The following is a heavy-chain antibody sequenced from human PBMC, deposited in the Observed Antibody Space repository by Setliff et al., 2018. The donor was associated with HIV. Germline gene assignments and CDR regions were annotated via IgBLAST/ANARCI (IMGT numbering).Heavy chain of an antibody. V-gene: IGHV1-2*02. D-gene: IGHD6-13*01. J-gene: IGHJ3*02. CDR2: INPNGGYT. Sequence: WASVKVSCKASGYIFTDYYIHWVRQAPGQGLEWMGWINPNGGYTNYAQKFLGRVTMTQDTSFTTAYLELSRLGSDDTAVYYCARDPGYKSSWYGAFDIWGQGTMVTVSS. CDR3: ARDPGYKSSWYGAFDI. CDR1: GYIFTDYY.